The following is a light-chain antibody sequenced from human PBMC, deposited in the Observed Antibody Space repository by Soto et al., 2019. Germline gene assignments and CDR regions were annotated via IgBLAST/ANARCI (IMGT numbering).Light chain of an antibody. V-gene: IGLV2-14*03. CDR1: SSDVGGYNY. Sequence: QSALTQPASVSGSPGQSITISCTGTSSDVGGYNYVSWYQQHPGKAPKLMIYDVRNRPSGDSNRFSGSKSGNTASLTISGLQAEDEADYYCSSYTSSSLHVFGAGTKVTVL. CDR3: SSYTSSSLHV. J-gene: IGLJ1*01. CDR2: DVR.